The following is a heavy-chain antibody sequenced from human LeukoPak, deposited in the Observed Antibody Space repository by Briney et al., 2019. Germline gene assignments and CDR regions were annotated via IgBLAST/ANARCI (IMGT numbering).Heavy chain of an antibody. CDR2: IIPIFGTA. J-gene: IGHJ4*02. Sequence: ASVKVSCKASGGTFSSYAISWVRQAPGQGLERMGGIIPIFGTANYAQKFQGRVTITTDESTSTAYMELSSLRSEDTAVYYCARAPYYDFWSGYWSGFDYWGQGTLVTVSS. V-gene: IGHV1-69*05. CDR3: ARAPYYDFWSGYWSGFDY. D-gene: IGHD3-3*01. CDR1: GGTFSSYA.